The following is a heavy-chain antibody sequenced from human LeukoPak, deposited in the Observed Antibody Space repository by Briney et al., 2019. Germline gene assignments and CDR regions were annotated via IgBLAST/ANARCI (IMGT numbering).Heavy chain of an antibody. Sequence: SETLSLTCAVYGGSFSGYYWSWIRQPPGKGLEWIGEINHSGSTNYNPSLKSRVTISVDTSKNQFSPKLSSVTAADTAVYYCARMQPVRYYYYGMDVWGQGTTVTVSS. CDR1: GGSFSGYY. CDR3: ARMQPVRYYYYGMDV. CDR2: INHSGST. J-gene: IGHJ6*02. D-gene: IGHD6-6*01. V-gene: IGHV4-34*01.